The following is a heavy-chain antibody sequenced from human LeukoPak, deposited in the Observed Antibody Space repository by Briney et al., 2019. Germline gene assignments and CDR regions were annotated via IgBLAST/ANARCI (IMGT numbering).Heavy chain of an antibody. D-gene: IGHD2-2*01. V-gene: IGHV3-23*01. J-gene: IGHJ3*02. CDR1: GFTFSSYA. CDR3: AKDGCSSCYHWDAFDI. CDR2: IPGGGTST. Sequence: GGSLRLSCAASGFTFSSYAMSWVRQAPGKGLEWVSGIPGGGTSTHYADSVKGRFTISRDNSKYTLYLQMNSLRAEDTAVYYCAKDGCSSCYHWDAFDIWGQGTMVTVSS.